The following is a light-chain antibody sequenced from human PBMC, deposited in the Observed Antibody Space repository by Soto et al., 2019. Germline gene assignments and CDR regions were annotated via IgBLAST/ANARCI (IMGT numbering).Light chain of an antibody. CDR3: QSYDSSLSVLVV. V-gene: IGLV1-40*01. CDR2: GNS. CDR1: SSYIGAGYD. J-gene: IGLJ2*01. Sequence: QSVLTQPPSVSGAPGQRVTISCTGSSSYIGAGYDVHWYQQLPGTAPKLLIYGNSNRPSGVPDRFSGSKSGTSASLAITGLQAEDEADYYCQSYDSSLSVLVVFGGGTKLTVL.